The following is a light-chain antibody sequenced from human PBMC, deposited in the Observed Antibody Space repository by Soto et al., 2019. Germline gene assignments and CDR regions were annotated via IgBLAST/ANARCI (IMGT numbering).Light chain of an antibody. CDR2: AAS. CDR1: QGISNY. CDR3: QKYNSAPWT. V-gene: IGKV1-27*01. J-gene: IGKJ1*01. Sequence: DIQMTQSPSSLSASLGDRVTITCRASQGISNYLAWYQQKPGKVPKLLIYAASTLQSGVPSRFSGSGSGTDFTLTINSLQPEVVATYYCQKYNSAPWTFGQGTKVEIK.